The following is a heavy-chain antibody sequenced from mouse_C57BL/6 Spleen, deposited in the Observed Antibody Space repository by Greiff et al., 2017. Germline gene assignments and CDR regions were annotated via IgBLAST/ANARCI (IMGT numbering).Heavy chain of an antibody. D-gene: IGHD1-1*01. CDR3: ARGSGSSYVGAY. CDR1: GYAFTNYL. CDR2: INPGSGGT. V-gene: IGHV1-54*01. Sequence: QVQLQQSGAELVRPGTSVKVSCKASGYAFTNYLIEWVKQRPGQGLEWIGVINPGSGGTNYNEKFKGKATLTADKSSSTAYMQLSSLTSEDSAVYFCARGSGSSYVGAYWGQGTLVTVSA. J-gene: IGHJ3*01.